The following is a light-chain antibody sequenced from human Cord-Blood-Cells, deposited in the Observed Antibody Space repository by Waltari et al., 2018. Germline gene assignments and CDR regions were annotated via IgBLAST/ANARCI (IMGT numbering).Light chain of an antibody. CDR2: GAS. V-gene: IGKV3-20*01. CDR1: QSVSSSY. J-gene: IGKJ1*01. CDR3: QQYGSSPRRT. Sequence: EIVLTQSPGTLSLSPGERATLSCRASQSVSSSYLAWYQQKPGQAPRLLIYGASSRATGIPDRFSCSGSGTDFTLTISRLEPEDFAVYYCQQYGSSPRRTFGQGTKVEIK.